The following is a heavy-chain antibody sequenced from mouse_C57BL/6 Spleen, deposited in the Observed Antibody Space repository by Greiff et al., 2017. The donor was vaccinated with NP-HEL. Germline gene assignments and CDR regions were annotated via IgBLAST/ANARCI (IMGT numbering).Heavy chain of an antibody. CDR3: ARETSMINFDY. CDR2: ISYDGSN. V-gene: IGHV3-6*01. Sequence: EVKLMESGPGLVKPSQSLSLTCSVTGYSITSGYYWNWIRQFPGNKLEWMGYISYDGSNNYNPSLKNRISITRDTSKNQFFLKLNSVTTEDTATYYCARETSMINFDYWGQGTTLTVSS. CDR1: GYSITSGYY. D-gene: IGHD2-4*01. J-gene: IGHJ2*01.